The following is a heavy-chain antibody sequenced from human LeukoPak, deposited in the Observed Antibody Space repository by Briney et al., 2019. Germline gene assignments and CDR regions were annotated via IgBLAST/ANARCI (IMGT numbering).Heavy chain of an antibody. J-gene: IGHJ4*02. Sequence: GGSLRLSCVASGFTFSSYAMHWVRQAPGKGLEWVAVISYDGSNKYYADSVKGRFTISRDNSKNTLYLQMNSLRADDTAVYYCARVVSSGWYSFDYWGQGTLLTVSS. CDR3: ARVVSSGWYSFDY. V-gene: IGHV3-30-3*01. CDR1: GFTFSSYA. D-gene: IGHD6-19*01. CDR2: ISYDGSNK.